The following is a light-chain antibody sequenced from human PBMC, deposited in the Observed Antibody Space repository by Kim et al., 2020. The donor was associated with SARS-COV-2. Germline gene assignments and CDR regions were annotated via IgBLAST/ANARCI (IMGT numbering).Light chain of an antibody. CDR2: GAS. J-gene: IGKJ2*01. CDR3: QQYGSSPRYS. CDR1: QSVSSSY. V-gene: IGKV3-20*01. Sequence: EIVLTQSPGTLSLSPGERATLSCRASQSVSSSYLAWYQQKPGQAPRLLIYGASSRATGIPDRFSGSGSGTDFTLTISRLEPEDFAVYYCQQYGSSPRYSVDQGTKQEIK.